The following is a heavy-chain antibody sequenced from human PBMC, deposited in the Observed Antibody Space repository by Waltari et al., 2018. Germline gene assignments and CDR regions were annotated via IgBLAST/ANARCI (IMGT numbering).Heavy chain of an antibody. V-gene: IGHV4-4*07. CDR1: GGSISSYY. J-gene: IGHJ4*02. CDR3: ARVRLYSSSWYFDY. CDR2: IYTSGST. D-gene: IGHD6-13*01. Sequence: QVQLQESGPGLVKPSETLSLTCTVSGGSISSYYWSWIRQPAGKGLEWIGRIYTSGSTNYNPSLNSRVTMSVDTSKNQFSLKLSSVTAADTAVYYCARVRLYSSSWYFDYWGQGTLVTVSS.